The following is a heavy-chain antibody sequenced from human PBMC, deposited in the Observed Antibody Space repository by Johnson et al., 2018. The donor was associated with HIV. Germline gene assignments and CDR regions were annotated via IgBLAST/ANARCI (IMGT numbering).Heavy chain of an antibody. CDR1: GFTFSDYY. J-gene: IGHJ3*02. D-gene: IGHD3-16*01. CDR3: ARADTFDNDDVHLLHAFDI. V-gene: IGHV3-23*04. CDR2: ISGSGGST. Sequence: VQLVESGGGLVKPGGSLRLSCAASGFTFSDYYMSWIRQAPGKGLEWVSAISGSGGSTYYADSVKGQFTISRDNSRNTLYLQMNSLRAEDTALYYCARADTFDNDDVHLLHAFDIWGQGTMVTVSS.